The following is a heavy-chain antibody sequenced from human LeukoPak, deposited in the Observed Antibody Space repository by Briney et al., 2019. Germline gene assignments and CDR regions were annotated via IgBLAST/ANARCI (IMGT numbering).Heavy chain of an antibody. CDR1: GYTLTALS. CDR3: ARVGDMRFGEFALYYYYYMDV. J-gene: IGHJ6*03. D-gene: IGHD3-10*01. CDR2: FDPEKGET. Sequence: GASVKVSCKVSGYTLTALSMHWVRQAPGKGFEWLGRFDPEKGETIYAQKFQGRVTMTRDMSTSTVYMELSSVTAADTAVYYCARVGDMRFGEFALYYYYYMDVWGKGTTVTISS. V-gene: IGHV1-24*01.